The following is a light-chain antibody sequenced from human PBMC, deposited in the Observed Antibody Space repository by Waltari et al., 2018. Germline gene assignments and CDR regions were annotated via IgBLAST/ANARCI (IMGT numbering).Light chain of an antibody. V-gene: IGLV6-57*03. J-gene: IGLJ2*01. CDR3: QSYDSSDQYVI. CDR1: SGRIGSNH. CDR2: EEV. Sequence: FMLTQPPSVSESPGKTVTITCTRSSGRIGSNHVQWYQLRPGSAPTTVIFEEVKRFFGDPELFSGSVDSSSKSASLSISGLKTEDEADYYCQSYDSSDQYVIFGGGTKLTVL.